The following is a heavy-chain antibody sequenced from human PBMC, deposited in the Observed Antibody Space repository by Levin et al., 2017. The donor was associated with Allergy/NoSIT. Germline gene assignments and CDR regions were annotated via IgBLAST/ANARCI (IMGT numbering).Heavy chain of an antibody. Sequence: SETLSLTRPVTRAATASAYTPLDRTRQPPGMGLEWIGSIYYTGTTYYNPSLESRVSISADKSRNQFSLNLSSVTAADTAVYYCSRRGDPWGQGTLVTVSS. V-gene: IGHV4-39*01. CDR2: IYYTGTT. CDR1: RAATASAYTP. J-gene: IGHJ5*02. CDR3: SRRGDP.